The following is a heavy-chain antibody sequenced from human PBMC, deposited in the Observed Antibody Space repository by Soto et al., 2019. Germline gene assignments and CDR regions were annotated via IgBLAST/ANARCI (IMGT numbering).Heavy chain of an antibody. Sequence: PSETLSLTCTVSGGSISDYYWSWVRQPPGKGLEWIGFVLYNGHTKYNPSLESRVTISLDTSKNQCSLKLSSVTAADTAVYYCAIEDDDGYSYVPTFYYWGQGTLVTVSS. V-gene: IGHV4-59*01. D-gene: IGHD5-18*01. CDR2: VLYNGHT. CDR1: GGSISDYY. J-gene: IGHJ4*02. CDR3: AIEDDDGYSYVPTFYY.